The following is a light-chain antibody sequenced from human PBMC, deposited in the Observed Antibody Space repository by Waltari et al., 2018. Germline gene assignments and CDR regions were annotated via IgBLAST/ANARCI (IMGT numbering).Light chain of an antibody. V-gene: IGKV3-11*01. CDR1: QSFSSY. J-gene: IGKJ2*01. CDR3: QQRSNWPFT. Sequence: EIVLTQSPATLSLSPGERATPSCRASQSFSSYLAWYQQKPGQAPRLLIYDASDRATGIPARFSGSGSGTDFTLTISSLEPEDFGVYYCQQRSNWPFTFGQGTKLEIK. CDR2: DAS.